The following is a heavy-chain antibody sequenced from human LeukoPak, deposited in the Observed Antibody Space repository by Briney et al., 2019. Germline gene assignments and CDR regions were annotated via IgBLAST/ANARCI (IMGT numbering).Heavy chain of an antibody. J-gene: IGHJ4*02. V-gene: IGHV1-46*01. CDR1: GHTFTSYC. CDR2: INPSGGST. D-gene: IGHD2-15*01. CDR3: ARAPFRTPMTNFDY. Sequence: ASVKVSCKASGHTFTSYCMHWVRQAPGQGLERMGIINPSGGSTSYAQKFQGRVTMTRDTSTSTVYMELSSLRSEDTAVYYCARAPFRTPMTNFDYWGQGTLVTVSS.